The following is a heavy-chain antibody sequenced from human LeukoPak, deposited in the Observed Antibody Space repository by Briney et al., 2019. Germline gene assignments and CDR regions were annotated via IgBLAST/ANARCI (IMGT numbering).Heavy chain of an antibody. Sequence: GGSLRLSSAPSRFTPSIYEMNWVRQALGKGLESVSYISSSGGTIYYADPVKGRFTISRDNAKNSLYLQMNSLSAEDTAIYYCARDLCSGGSCSDYWGQGTLVTVSS. CDR2: ISSSGGTI. J-gene: IGHJ4*02. V-gene: IGHV3-48*03. CDR3: ARDLCSGGSCSDY. CDR1: RFTPSIYE. D-gene: IGHD2-15*01.